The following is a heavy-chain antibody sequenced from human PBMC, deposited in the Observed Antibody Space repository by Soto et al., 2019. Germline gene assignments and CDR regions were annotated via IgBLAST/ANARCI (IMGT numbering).Heavy chain of an antibody. Sequence: PSETLSLTCTVSGGSISSYYWSWIRRPAGKGLEWIGRIYTSGSTNYNPSLKSRVTMSVDTSKNQFSLKLSSVTAADTAVYYCARGVRRPLAVADHSGPAFYYYGMDVWGQGTTVTVSS. CDR2: IYTSGST. J-gene: IGHJ6*02. CDR3: ARGVRRPLAVADHSGPAFYYYGMDV. D-gene: IGHD6-19*01. CDR1: GGSISSYY. V-gene: IGHV4-4*07.